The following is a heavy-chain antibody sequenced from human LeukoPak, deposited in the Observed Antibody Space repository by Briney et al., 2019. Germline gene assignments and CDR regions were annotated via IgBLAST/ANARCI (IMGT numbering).Heavy chain of an antibody. V-gene: IGHV4-28*05. CDR2: IYYSGSI. Sequence: PSETLSLTCAVSGYSISSSNWWGWIRQPPGKGLEWIGYIYYSGSIYYNPSLKSRVTMSVDTSKNQFSLKLSSVTAVDTAVYYCARINGSDTGGLAFDIWSQGTMVTVSS. D-gene: IGHD3-16*01. J-gene: IGHJ3*02. CDR3: ARINGSDTGGLAFDI. CDR1: GYSISSSNW.